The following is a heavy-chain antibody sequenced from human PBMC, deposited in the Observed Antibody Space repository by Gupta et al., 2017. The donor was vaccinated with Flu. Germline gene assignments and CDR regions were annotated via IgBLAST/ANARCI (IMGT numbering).Heavy chain of an antibody. CDR3: ARDNPWVTIFGVVMGYYFDY. CDR1: GFTFSSYS. D-gene: IGHD3-3*01. V-gene: IGHV3-21*01. CDR2: ISSSSSYI. J-gene: IGHJ4*02. Sequence: EVQLVESGGGLVKPGGSLRLSCAASGFTFSSYSMNWVRQAPGKGLEWVSSISSSSSYIYYADSVKGRFTISRDNAKNSLYLQMNSLRAEDTAVYYCARDNPWVTIFGVVMGYYFDYWGQGTLVTVSS.